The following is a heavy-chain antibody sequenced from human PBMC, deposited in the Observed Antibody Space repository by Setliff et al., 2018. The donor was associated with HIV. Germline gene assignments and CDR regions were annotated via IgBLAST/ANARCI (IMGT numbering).Heavy chain of an antibody. V-gene: IGHV4-34*01. Sequence: PSETLSLTCAVYGGSFSGYYWSWIRQPPGKGLEWIGEINHSGSTNYNPSLKSRVTISVDTSKNQFSLKLSSVTAADTAVYYCRGRRQQLASDAFDIWGQGTMVTVS. CDR1: GGSFSGYY. CDR2: INHSGST. D-gene: IGHD6-13*01. J-gene: IGHJ3*02. CDR3: RGRRQQLASDAFDI.